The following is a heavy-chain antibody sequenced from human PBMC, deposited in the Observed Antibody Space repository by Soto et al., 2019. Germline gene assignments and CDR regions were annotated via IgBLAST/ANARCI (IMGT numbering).Heavy chain of an antibody. D-gene: IGHD6-6*01. CDR1: GGSFSGYY. CDR2: INHSGST. J-gene: IGHJ4*02. V-gene: IGHV4-34*01. Sequence: SETLYLTCAVYGGSFSGYYWSWIRQPPGKGLEWIGEINHSGSTNYNPSLKSRVTISVDTSKNQFSLKLSSVTAADTAVYYCARGYSSSAFDYWGQGTLVTVSS. CDR3: ARGYSSSAFDY.